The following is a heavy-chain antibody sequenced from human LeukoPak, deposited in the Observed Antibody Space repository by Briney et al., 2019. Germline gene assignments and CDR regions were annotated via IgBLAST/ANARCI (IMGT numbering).Heavy chain of an antibody. CDR3: AKAVGSISWSFDY. V-gene: IGHV3-30*18. CDR1: GFTFSSYS. Sequence: GGSLRLSCAAPGFTFSSYSMNWVRQAPGKGLEWVALMSYDGSDKSYADSVKGRFTISRDNSKTTLYLQMDSLRGDDAAVYYCAKAVGSISWSFDYWGQGTLVTVSS. D-gene: IGHD6-13*01. J-gene: IGHJ4*02. CDR2: MSYDGSDK.